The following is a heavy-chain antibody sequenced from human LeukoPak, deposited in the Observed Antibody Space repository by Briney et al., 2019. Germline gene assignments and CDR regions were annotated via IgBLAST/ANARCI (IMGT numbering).Heavy chain of an antibody. J-gene: IGHJ4*02. D-gene: IGHD3-16*01. CDR3: ARDQVCDY. Sequence: GGSLRLSCAASGFTFSSYWMGWVRQAPGKGQEWVANIKQDGSEKYYVDSAKGRVTISRDNAKNALYLQMNSLRAEDSAVYCCARDQVCDYWGQGTLVTVSS. V-gene: IGHV3-7*05. CDR1: GFTFSSYW. CDR2: IKQDGSEK.